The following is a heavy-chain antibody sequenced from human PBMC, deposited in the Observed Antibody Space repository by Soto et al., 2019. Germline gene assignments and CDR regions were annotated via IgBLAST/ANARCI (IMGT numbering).Heavy chain of an antibody. CDR1: GYNFATHW. V-gene: IGHV5-51*01. D-gene: IGHD2-15*01. CDR2: IFPGDAET. J-gene: IGHJ6*02. CDR3: APPGRFGMDV. Sequence: GESLKISCQGSGYNFATHWIGWVRHKAGKGLEWMGIIFPGDAETRYSPSFQGHITISADKSISIAYLRWSSLKASDTGMYYCAPPGRFGMDVWGQGTTVTVSS.